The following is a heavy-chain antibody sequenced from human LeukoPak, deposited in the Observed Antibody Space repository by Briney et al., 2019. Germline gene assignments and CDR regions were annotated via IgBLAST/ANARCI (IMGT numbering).Heavy chain of an antibody. V-gene: IGHV1-46*04. CDR1: GYIFTSNY. Sequence: GASVKVSCKASGYIFTSNYIHWVRQAPGHELEWMGIIDPSGGSTNYAQKLQGRVTMARDTSTSTVYMELSSLRSEDTAVYYCARDTDYGDDSWFDPWGQGTLVTVSS. J-gene: IGHJ5*02. CDR2: IDPSGGST. CDR3: ARDTDYGDDSWFDP. D-gene: IGHD4-17*01.